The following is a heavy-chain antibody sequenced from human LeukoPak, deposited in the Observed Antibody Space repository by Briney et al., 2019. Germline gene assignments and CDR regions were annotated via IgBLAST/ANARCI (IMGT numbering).Heavy chain of an antibody. Sequence: GGSLRLSFAASGFTVSSNYMSWVRQAPGKGLEWVSVIYSGGSTYYADSVKGRFTISRDNSKNTLYLQMNSLRAEDTAVYYCAGIRYYYDSSGHPRMDYWGQGTLVTVSS. D-gene: IGHD3-22*01. V-gene: IGHV3-66*01. J-gene: IGHJ4*02. CDR1: GFTVSSNY. CDR3: AGIRYYYDSSGHPRMDY. CDR2: IYSGGST.